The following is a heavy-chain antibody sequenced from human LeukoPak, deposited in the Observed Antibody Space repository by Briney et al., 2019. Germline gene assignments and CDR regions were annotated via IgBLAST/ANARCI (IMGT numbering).Heavy chain of an antibody. CDR2: INHSGST. CDR3: ARDILLWFGEPLNWFDP. V-gene: IGHV4-34*01. J-gene: IGHJ5*02. CDR1: GGSFSGYY. Sequence: SETLSLTCAVYGGSFSGYYWSWIRQPPGKGLEWIGEINHSGSTNYNPSLKSRVTISVDTSKNQFSLKLSSVTAADTAVYYCARDILLWFGEPLNWFDPWGQGTLVTVSS. D-gene: IGHD3-10*01.